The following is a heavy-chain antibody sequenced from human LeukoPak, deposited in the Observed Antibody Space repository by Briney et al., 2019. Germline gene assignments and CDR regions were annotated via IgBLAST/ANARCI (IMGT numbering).Heavy chain of an antibody. CDR3: ARASGYSYGRDAFDI. D-gene: IGHD5-18*01. CDR2: IYTSGST. CDR1: GGSISSGNYY. Sequence: PSQTLSLTCTVSGGSISSGNYYWSWIRQPAGKGLEWIGRIYTSGSTNYNPSLKSRVTISVDTSKNQFSLKLSSVTAADTAVYYCARASGYSYGRDAFDIWGQGTMVTVSS. V-gene: IGHV4-61*02. J-gene: IGHJ3*02.